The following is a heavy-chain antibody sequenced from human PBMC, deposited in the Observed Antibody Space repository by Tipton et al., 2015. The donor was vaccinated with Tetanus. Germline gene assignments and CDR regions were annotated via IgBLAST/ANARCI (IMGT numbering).Heavy chain of an antibody. D-gene: IGHD5-12*01. CDR3: ARVRRGATTDLDY. V-gene: IGHV4-59*10. J-gene: IGHJ4*02. CDR1: GGSFSGYY. Sequence: TLSLTCAVYGGSFSGYYWSWIRQPPGKGLEWIGRIYAPGITNYNPSLKSRVSMSVDTSKNQFSLRLSSVTAADTAVYYCARVRRGATTDLDYWGQGTLVTVSS. CDR2: IYAPGIT.